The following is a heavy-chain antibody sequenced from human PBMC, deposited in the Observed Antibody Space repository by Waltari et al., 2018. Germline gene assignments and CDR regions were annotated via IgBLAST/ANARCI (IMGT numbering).Heavy chain of an antibody. CDR1: NFTFSRYW. Sequence: DVQLVESGGGSVQPGGSLRLSCLASNFTFSRYWMGWVRQAPGKGLEWVANIRHDGDAKDYVDSVKGRFTISRDNAKNSLFLQMNSLKAEDTAVYYCARGGSYINSWGQGTRVTVSS. D-gene: IGHD3-16*01. J-gene: IGHJ5*02. V-gene: IGHV3-7*04. CDR2: IRHDGDAK. CDR3: ARGGSYINS.